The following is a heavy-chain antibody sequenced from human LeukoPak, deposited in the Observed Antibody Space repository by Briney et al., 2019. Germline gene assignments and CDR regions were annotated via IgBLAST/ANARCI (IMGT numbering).Heavy chain of an antibody. CDR3: ARGVGSGWFRYWFDP. CDR2: TIHSGSI. J-gene: IGHJ5*02. V-gene: IGHV4-34*01. D-gene: IGHD6-19*01. CDR1: GGSFSGYY. Sequence: SETLSLTCAVHGGSFSGYYWSWIRQRPARGLEWVWETIHSGSINYKPSIKRRVTILVDSSKNQFSLELSSVTAADTAVYYCARGVGSGWFRYWFDPWGQGTLVTVSS.